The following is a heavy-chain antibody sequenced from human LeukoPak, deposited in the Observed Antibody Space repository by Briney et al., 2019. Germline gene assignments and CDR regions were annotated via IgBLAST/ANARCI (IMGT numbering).Heavy chain of an antibody. D-gene: IGHD3-22*01. CDR3: ARVRYYDSSGDPFDY. CDR1: GGTFSSYA. J-gene: IGHJ4*02. Sequence: SVKVSCKASGGTFSSYAISWVRQAPGQGLEWMGGIIPIFGIANYAQKFQGRVTITADKSTSTAYMELSSLRSEDTAVYYCARVRYYDSSGDPFDYWGQGTLVTVSS. CDR2: IIPIFGIA. V-gene: IGHV1-69*17.